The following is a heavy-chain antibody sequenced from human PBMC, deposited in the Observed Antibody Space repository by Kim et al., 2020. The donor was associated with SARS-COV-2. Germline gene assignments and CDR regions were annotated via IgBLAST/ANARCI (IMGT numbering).Heavy chain of an antibody. CDR1: GGSISSHY. D-gene: IGHD5-18*01. CDR3: ARLGGSSYGFGTFDM. Sequence: SETLSLTCTVSGGSISSHYWSWIRQPPGKGLEWIGFIYYSGSTNYNPSLKSRVSISVDTSKNQFSLKMSSVTAADTAVYYCARLGGSSYGFGTFDMWGQGTMVIVSS. CDR2: IYYSGST. J-gene: IGHJ3*02. V-gene: IGHV4-59*11.